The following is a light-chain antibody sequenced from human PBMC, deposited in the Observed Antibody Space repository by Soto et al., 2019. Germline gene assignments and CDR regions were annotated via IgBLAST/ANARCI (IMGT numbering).Light chain of an antibody. J-gene: IGKJ2*01. CDR1: QGISSY. Sequence: DIQLTQSPSFLSASVGDRVTITCRASQGISSYLAWYQQKPGKAPKLLIYAASTLQSGVPSRFSGSGSGTEFTLTISNLQPEDFATYYCQQLNSYPNTFGQGTSWRSN. V-gene: IGKV1-9*01. CDR3: QQLNSYPNT. CDR2: AAS.